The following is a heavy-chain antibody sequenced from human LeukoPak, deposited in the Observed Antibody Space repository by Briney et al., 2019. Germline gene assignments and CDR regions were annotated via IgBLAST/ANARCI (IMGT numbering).Heavy chain of an antibody. Sequence: GGSLRLSCAASGFTFSSCGMHWVRQAPGKGLEWVAVIWYDGSNKYYADSVKGRFTISRDNSKNTLYLQMNSLRAEDTAVYYCARDSGYYGSGSFLDYWGQGTLVTVSS. V-gene: IGHV3-33*01. CDR3: ARDSGYYGSGSFLDY. J-gene: IGHJ4*02. CDR1: GFTFSSCG. CDR2: IWYDGSNK. D-gene: IGHD3-10*01.